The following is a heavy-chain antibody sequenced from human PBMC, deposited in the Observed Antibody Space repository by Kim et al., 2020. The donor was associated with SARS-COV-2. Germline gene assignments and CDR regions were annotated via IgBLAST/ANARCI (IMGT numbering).Heavy chain of an antibody. CDR1: GGSFSGYY. Sequence: SETLSLTCAVYGGSFSGYYWSWIRQPPGKGLEWIGEINHSGSTNYNPSLKSRVTISVDTSKNQFSLKLSSVTAADTAVYYCARGGRIVGAQLGWGPRPYYYYGMDVWGQGTTVTVSS. CDR2: INHSGST. V-gene: IGHV4-34*01. CDR3: ARGGRIVGAQLGWGPRPYYYYGMDV. D-gene: IGHD1-26*01. J-gene: IGHJ6*02.